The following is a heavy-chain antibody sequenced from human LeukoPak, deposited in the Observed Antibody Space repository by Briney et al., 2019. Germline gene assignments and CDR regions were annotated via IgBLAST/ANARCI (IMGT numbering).Heavy chain of an antibody. Sequence: PSETLSLTCAVYGGSLNGHYWSWIRQPPGKGLEWIGEGSESGGTKFNPSLKSRVTVSADTSKNQFSLKLNSVTAADTAVYYCAKNGQSGFSFDPWGQGTLVTVSS. CDR2: GSESGGT. D-gene: IGHD3-3*01. CDR1: GGSLNGHY. J-gene: IGHJ5*02. CDR3: AKNGQSGFSFDP. V-gene: IGHV4-34*01.